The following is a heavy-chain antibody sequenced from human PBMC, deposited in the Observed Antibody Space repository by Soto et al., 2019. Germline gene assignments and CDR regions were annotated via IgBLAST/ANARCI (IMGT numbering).Heavy chain of an antibody. CDR2: MNPNSGNT. CDR3: ARSDGYTFNWLDS. D-gene: IGHD2-21*01. CDR1: GYTFVTYD. V-gene: IGHV1-8*01. Sequence: QVQLVQSGAEVKTPGASVKVSCKASGYTFVTYDINWVRQAPGQGLEWMGWMNPNSGNTGYAQKFQGRLTMTRDTALSVAHMELSSLRNEDTAVYYCARSDGYTFNWLDSWGQGTLVTVSA. J-gene: IGHJ5*01.